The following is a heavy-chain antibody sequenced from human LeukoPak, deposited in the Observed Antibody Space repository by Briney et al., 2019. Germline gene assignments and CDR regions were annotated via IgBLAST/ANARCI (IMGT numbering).Heavy chain of an antibody. D-gene: IGHD6-13*01. CDR3: ALWWGQQLPGDAFDI. V-gene: IGHV4-61*02. Sequence: PSQTLSLTRTVSGGSISSGGYYWSWIQQPAGKGLEWIGRIYTSGSTNYNPSLKSRATISVDTSKNQFSLKLSSVTAADTAVYYCALWWGQQLPGDAFDIWGQGTMVTVSS. CDR2: IYTSGST. CDR1: GGSISSGGYY. J-gene: IGHJ3*02.